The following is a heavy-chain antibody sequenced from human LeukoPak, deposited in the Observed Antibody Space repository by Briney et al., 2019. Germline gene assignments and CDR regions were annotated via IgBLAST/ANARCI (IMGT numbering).Heavy chain of an antibody. J-gene: IGHJ5*02. CDR2: INHSGST. Sequence: PSETLSLTCAVYGGSFSGYYWSWIRQPPGKGLEWIGEINHSGSTNYNPSLKSRVTISVDTSKNQVSLKLSSVTAADTAVYYCARARLAYYDFWSGYSDGWFDPWGQGTLVTVSS. CDR1: GGSFSGYY. CDR3: ARARLAYYDFWSGYSDGWFDP. V-gene: IGHV4-34*01. D-gene: IGHD3-3*01.